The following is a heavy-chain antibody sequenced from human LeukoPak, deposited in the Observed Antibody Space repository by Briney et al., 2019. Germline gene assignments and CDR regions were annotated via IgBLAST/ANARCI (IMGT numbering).Heavy chain of an antibody. Sequence: GGSLRLSCAASGFTFSSYSMNWVRQAPGKGLEWVSSISSSNSYIYYADSVKGRFTISRDNAKNSLYLQMNSLRAEDTAVYYCARARKYCSSTSCYHNWFDPWGQGTLVTVSS. CDR1: GFTFSSYS. CDR3: ARARKYCSSTSCYHNWFDP. V-gene: IGHV3-21*04. CDR2: ISSSNSYI. D-gene: IGHD2-2*01. J-gene: IGHJ5*02.